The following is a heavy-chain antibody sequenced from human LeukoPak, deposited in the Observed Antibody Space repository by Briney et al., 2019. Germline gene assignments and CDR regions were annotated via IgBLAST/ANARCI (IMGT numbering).Heavy chain of an antibody. V-gene: IGHV3-30-3*01. D-gene: IGHD3-16*01. CDR2: ISYDGSSE. CDR3: ARDRSDYSIKYYYYGMDV. CDR1: GFTFSSYS. Sequence: GGSLRLSCAASGFTFSSYSMHWVRQAPGKGLEWVAVISYDGSSEYYADSVRGRFTISRDNSKNTLYLQMNSLGTEDTAVFYCARDRSDYSIKYYYYGMDVWGQGTTVTVSS. J-gene: IGHJ6*02.